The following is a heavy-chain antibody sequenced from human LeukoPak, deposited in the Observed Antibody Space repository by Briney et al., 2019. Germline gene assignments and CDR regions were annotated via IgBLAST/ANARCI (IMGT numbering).Heavy chain of an antibody. Sequence: ASVKVSCKASGYTFTSYYMHWVRQAPGQGLEWMGIINPGGGSTSYAQKFQGRVTMTRDTSTSTVYMELSSLRSEDTAVYYCARRANYYDSSGYYLDYWGQGTLVTVSS. CDR3: ARRANYYDSSGYYLDY. CDR1: GYTFTSYY. J-gene: IGHJ4*02. CDR2: INPGGGST. D-gene: IGHD3-22*01. V-gene: IGHV1-46*01.